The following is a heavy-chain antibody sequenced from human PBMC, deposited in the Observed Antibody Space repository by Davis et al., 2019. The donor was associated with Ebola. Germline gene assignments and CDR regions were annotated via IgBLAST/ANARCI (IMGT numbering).Heavy chain of an antibody. J-gene: IGHJ5*02. V-gene: IGHV1-3*01. CDR1: GYTFTKYA. CDR3: ARGEGYCTGGTCYRWFDP. Sequence: ASVKVSCKASGYTFTKYAMHWVRQAPGQRLEWMGWINAGNGNTKYSQKFQGRVTFTRDTSASTAYMALSSLRSEDTAVYYCARGEGYCTGGTCYRWFDPWGQGTLVTVSS. CDR2: INAGNGNT. D-gene: IGHD2-15*01.